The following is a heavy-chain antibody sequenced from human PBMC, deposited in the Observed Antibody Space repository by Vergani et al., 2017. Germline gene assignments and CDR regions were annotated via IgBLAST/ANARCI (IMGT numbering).Heavy chain of an antibody. Sequence: QVQLVQSGAEVKKPGASVKVSCKASGYIFSGYYIHWVRQAPGQGLEWMAWINPNSGGTNYAQKFQGRVTMTRDTSISTAYMELSRLISDDTAVYYCARGYCSSTSCSEAYDYYMDVWGKGTTVTVSS. CDR3: ARGYCSSTSCSEAYDYYMDV. CDR1: GYIFSGYY. J-gene: IGHJ6*03. D-gene: IGHD2-2*01. V-gene: IGHV1-2*02. CDR2: INPNSGGT.